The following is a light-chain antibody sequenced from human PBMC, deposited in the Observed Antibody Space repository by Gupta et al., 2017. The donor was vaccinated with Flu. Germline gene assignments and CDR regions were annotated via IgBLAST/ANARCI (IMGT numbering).Light chain of an antibody. V-gene: IGLV1-44*01. CDR3: AAWDDSLNGHWV. CDR2: SNN. Sequence: QSVLTQPPSASGTPGQRVTISCSGSSSNIGSNTVNWYQQLPGTAPKLLIYSNNQRPSGVPDRFSGSKSGTSASLAISGLQSEDEADYYCAAWDDSLNGHWVVGGGTKLTVL. CDR1: SSNIGSNT. J-gene: IGLJ3*02.